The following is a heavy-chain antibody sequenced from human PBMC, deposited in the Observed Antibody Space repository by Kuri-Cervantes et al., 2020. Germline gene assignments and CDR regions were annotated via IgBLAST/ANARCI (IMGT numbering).Heavy chain of an antibody. V-gene: IGHV3-7*01. CDR1: GFTFSTYS. Sequence: GGSLRLSCAASGFTFSTYSWAWVRQAPGKGLEWVANIHPPGGAKYYVDSLKGRFTISRDNAKNSLYLEMNSLRAADTAVYYCARDSQTPLNCSSTSCYYSAMFSYYYGMDVWGQGTTVTVSS. CDR2: IHPPGGAK. CDR3: ARDSQTPLNCSSTSCYYSAMFSYYYGMDV. D-gene: IGHD2-2*01. J-gene: IGHJ6*02.